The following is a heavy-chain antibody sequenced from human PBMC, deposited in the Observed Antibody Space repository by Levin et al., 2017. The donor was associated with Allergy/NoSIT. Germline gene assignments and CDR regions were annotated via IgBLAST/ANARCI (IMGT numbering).Heavy chain of an antibody. D-gene: IGHD2-2*01. CDR3: AKAPTSSPRYYFYMDV. CDR2: ISGSGGST. J-gene: IGHJ6*03. CDR1: EFTFSSFA. V-gene: IGHV3-23*01. Sequence: PGESLKISCAASEFTFSSFAMSWVRQAPGKGLEWVSSISGSGGSTYYADSVKGRFTISRDNSKNTLYLQMNSLGAEDTALYFCAKAPTSSPRYYFYMDVWGKGSTVTVSS.